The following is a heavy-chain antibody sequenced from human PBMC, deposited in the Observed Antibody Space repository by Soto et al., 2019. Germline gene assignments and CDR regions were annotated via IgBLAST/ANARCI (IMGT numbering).Heavy chain of an antibody. D-gene: IGHD3-22*01. V-gene: IGHV6-1*01. CDR2: TYYRSKWYN. J-gene: IGHJ4*02. Sequence: PSQTLSLTCAISGDRVSSNIAAWNWIRQSPSRSLKWLGRTYYRSKWYNDYAVSVKSRITIDPDTSKNQFSLQLNSVTPEDTAVYFCARLRDYYDSSGYFSEALDFWGQGTLVTVSS. CDR1: GDRVSSNIAA. CDR3: ARLRDYYDSSGYFSEALDF.